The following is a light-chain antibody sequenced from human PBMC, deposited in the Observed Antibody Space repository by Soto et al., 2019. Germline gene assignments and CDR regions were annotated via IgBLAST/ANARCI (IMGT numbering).Light chain of an antibody. CDR2: EVS. CDR3: CSYAGSSTFI. V-gene: IGLV2-23*02. CDR1: SSDVGRYNL. Sequence: SVLTHPASVSGSPGQSITISCTGTSSDVGRYNLVSWYQQHPGKVPKLMIYEVSKRPSGVSNRFSGSKSGNTASLTISGLQAEDEADYYCCSYAGSSTFIFGTGTKVTVL. J-gene: IGLJ1*01.